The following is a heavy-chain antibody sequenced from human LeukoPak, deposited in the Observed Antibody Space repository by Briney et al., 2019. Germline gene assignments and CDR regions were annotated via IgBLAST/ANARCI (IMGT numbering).Heavy chain of an antibody. CDR2: IGESSTT. CDR3: ATSTVSDF. Sequence: GGSLRLSCAASGFTFSSYWMSWVRQAPGKGLEWVSSIGESSTTYYGDSVKGRFTIARDNSRRMVYLQMNSLRAEDTALYYCATSTVSDFWGQGTLVTVSS. D-gene: IGHD4-17*01. V-gene: IGHV3-23*01. CDR1: GFTFSSYW. J-gene: IGHJ4*02.